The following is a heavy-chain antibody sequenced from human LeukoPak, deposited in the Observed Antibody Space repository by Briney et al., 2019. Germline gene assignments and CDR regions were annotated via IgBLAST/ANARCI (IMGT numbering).Heavy chain of an antibody. CDR3: ARAAVADDAFDI. V-gene: IGHV4-4*02. J-gene: IGHJ3*02. CDR2: ISLSGLT. Sequence: SETLSLTCGVSGGSISSTNWYSWVRQPPGQGLQWIGEISLSGLTNYNPSLKSRVTMSVDTSKNQFSLKLSSVTAADTAVYYCARAAVADDAFDIWGQGTMVTVSS. CDR1: GGSISSTNW. D-gene: IGHD6-19*01.